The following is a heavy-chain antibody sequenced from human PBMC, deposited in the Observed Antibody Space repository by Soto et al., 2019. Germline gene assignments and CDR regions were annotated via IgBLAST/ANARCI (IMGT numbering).Heavy chain of an antibody. CDR1: GFTFSDYY. V-gene: IGHV3-11*01. J-gene: IGHJ4*02. CDR2: ISSSGSTI. Sequence: QVQLVESGGGLVKPGGSLRLSCAASGFTFSDYYMSWIRQAPGKGLEWDSYISSSGSTIYYADSVKGRFTISRDNAKNSLYMQMNSLRAEDTAVYYCARGPYDYVWGSDPPHFDYWGQGTLVTVSS. D-gene: IGHD3-16*02. CDR3: ARGPYDYVWGSDPPHFDY.